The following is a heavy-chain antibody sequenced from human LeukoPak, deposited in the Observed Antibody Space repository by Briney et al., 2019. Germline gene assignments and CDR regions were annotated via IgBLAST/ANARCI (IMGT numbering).Heavy chain of an antibody. Sequence: ASVKVSCKASGGTFSSYAISWVRQAPGQGLEWMGRIIPIFGTANYAQKFQGRVTITTDESTSTAYMELRSLRSEDTAVYYCARDRNDFWSGYYNWFDPWGQGTRVTVSS. V-gene: IGHV1-69*05. CDR3: ARDRNDFWSGYYNWFDP. CDR2: IIPIFGTA. J-gene: IGHJ5*02. D-gene: IGHD3-3*01. CDR1: GGTFSSYA.